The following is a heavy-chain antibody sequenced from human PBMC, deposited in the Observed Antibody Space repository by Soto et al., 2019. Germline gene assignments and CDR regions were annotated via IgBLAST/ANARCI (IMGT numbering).Heavy chain of an antibody. Sequence: SETLSLTCAVYGGSFSGYYWSWIRQPPGKGLEWIGEINHSGSTNYNPSLKSRVTISVDTSKNQFSLKLSSVTAADTAVYYCARGVDLDPLEDGNSSWYPYFDYWGQGTLVTVSS. CDR3: ARGVDLDPLEDGNSSWYPYFDY. D-gene: IGHD6-13*01. V-gene: IGHV4-34*01. CDR2: INHSGST. J-gene: IGHJ4*02. CDR1: GGSFSGYY.